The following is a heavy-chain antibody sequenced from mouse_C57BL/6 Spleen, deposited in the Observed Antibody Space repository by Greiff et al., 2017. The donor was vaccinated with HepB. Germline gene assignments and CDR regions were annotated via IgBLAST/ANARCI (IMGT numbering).Heavy chain of an antibody. CDR2: INPSSGYT. D-gene: IGHD4-1*01. V-gene: IGHV1-7*01. CDR1: GYTFTSYW. CDR3: ERSLAGSWFAY. J-gene: IGHJ3*01. Sequence: QVQLKESGAELAKPGASVKLSCKASGYTFTSYWMHWVKQRPGQGLEWIGYINPSSGYTKYNQKFKDKATLTADKSSNTAYMQLSSLTSEDSAVYYCERSLAGSWFAYWGQGTLVTVSA.